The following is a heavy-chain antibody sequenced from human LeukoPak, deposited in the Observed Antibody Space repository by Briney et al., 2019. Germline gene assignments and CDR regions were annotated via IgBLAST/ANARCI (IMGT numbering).Heavy chain of an antibody. J-gene: IGHJ1*01. V-gene: IGHV3-11*04. D-gene: IGHD3-22*01. Sequence: PGGSLRLSCAVSGFTFSDYYMSWIRQAPGKGLEWVSYISSSGSTIYYADSVKGRFTISRDNAKNSLYLQMNSLRAEDTAVYYCATYSSLNRREFQFWGQGTLLTVSS. CDR3: ATYSSLNRREFQF. CDR1: GFTFSDYY. CDR2: ISSSGSTI.